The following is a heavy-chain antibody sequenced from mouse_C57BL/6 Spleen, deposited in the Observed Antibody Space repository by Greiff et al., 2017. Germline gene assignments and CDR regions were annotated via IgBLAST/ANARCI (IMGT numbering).Heavy chain of an antibody. J-gene: IGHJ4*01. CDR2: IDPSDSET. V-gene: IGHV1-52*01. D-gene: IGHD2-5*01. Sequence: QVQLQQPGAELVRPGSSVKLSCKASGYTFTSYWMHWVKQRPIQGLEWIGNIDPSDSETPYNQKFKDKATLTVDKSSSTAYMQLSSLTSEDSAVYYCARGSNYDYYAMDYWGQGTSVTVSS. CDR3: ARGSNYDYYAMDY. CDR1: GYTFTSYW.